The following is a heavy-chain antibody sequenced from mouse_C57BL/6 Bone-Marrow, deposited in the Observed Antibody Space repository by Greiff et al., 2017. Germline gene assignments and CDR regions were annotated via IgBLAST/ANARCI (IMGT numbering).Heavy chain of an antibody. D-gene: IGHD4-1*01. V-gene: IGHV5-17*01. Sequence: EVKLVESGGGLVKPGGSLKLSCAASGFTFSDYGMHWVRQAPEKGLEWVAYISSGSSTIYYADTVKGRFTISRDNAKNTLFLQMTSLRSEDTAMYYCARPRLGREFAYGGQGTLVTVSA. CDR1: GFTFSDYG. J-gene: IGHJ3*01. CDR2: ISSGSSTI. CDR3: ARPRLGREFAY.